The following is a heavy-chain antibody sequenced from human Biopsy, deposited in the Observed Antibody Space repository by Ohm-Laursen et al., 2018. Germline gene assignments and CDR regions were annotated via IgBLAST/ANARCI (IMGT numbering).Heavy chain of an antibody. Sequence: SVKVSCKASGGSFTNYAINWVRQAPGHGIGWMGWIIAVSETAGYAERFQGRVTITADVTTTTAYMDLSGLRSEDTAVYYCVAYPSSGFFENNDDFAMDVWGQGTTVIVSS. CDR3: VAYPSSGFFENNDDFAMDV. D-gene: IGHD6-19*01. CDR1: GGSFTNYA. CDR2: IIAVSETA. J-gene: IGHJ6*02. V-gene: IGHV1-69*13.